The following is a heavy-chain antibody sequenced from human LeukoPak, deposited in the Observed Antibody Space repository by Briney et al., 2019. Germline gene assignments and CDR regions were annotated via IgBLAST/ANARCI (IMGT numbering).Heavy chain of an antibody. CDR1: GFTFTSYE. Sequence: PGGSLRLSCAASGFTFTSYEMNWVRQAPGKGLEWVSYISSSGGTIHYADSVKGRFTISRDNAKNSLYLQMNSLIAEDTALYYCAREGRNWNDLDYWGQGTLVTVST. V-gene: IGHV3-48*03. CDR2: ISSSGGTI. J-gene: IGHJ4*02. D-gene: IGHD1-20*01. CDR3: AREGRNWNDLDY.